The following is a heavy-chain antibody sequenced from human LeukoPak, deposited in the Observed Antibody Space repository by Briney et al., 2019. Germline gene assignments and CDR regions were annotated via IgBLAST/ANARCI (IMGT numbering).Heavy chain of an antibody. J-gene: IGHJ4*02. D-gene: IGHD4-17*01. CDR2: ISGSGGST. V-gene: IGHV3-23*01. CDR3: AKGRYGDYGYDY. CDR1: GFTFSSYA. Sequence: GGSLRLSCAASGFTFSSYAMSWVRQAPGKGLEWVSAISGSGGSTYYADSVKGRLTISRDNSKNTLYLQMNSLRAEDTAVYYCAKGRYGDYGYDYWGQGTLVTVSS.